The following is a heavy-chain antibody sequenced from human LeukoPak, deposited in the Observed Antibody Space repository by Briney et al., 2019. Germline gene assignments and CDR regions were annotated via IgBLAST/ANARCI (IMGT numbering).Heavy chain of an antibody. CDR2: VYPGDSDT. CDR3: VRLNRDYADSRYFDY. J-gene: IGHJ4*02. CDR1: GYSFTNYW. D-gene: IGHD4-17*01. Sequence: GESLKISCKGSGYSFTNYWIAWVRQMPGKGLQWMGFVYPGDSDTRYSPSFQGQVTISADKSISTASLQWSSLQASDIAMYYCVRLNRDYADSRYFDYWGQGTLVTVSS. V-gene: IGHV5-51*01.